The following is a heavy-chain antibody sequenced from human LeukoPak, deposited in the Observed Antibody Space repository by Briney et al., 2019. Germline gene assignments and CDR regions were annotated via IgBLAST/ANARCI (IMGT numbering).Heavy chain of an antibody. CDR3: ATVGGWHGLVAFDI. CDR1: GYTFTDYY. V-gene: IGHV1-69-2*01. Sequence: GATVKISCKASGYTFTDYYIHWVQQAPGKGLEWMGRVDPEDGETIYAEKFQGRVTITADTSTDTAYMELSSLRSEDTAVYYCATVGGWHGLVAFDIWGQGTMVTVSS. D-gene: IGHD3-16*01. CDR2: VDPEDGET. J-gene: IGHJ3*02.